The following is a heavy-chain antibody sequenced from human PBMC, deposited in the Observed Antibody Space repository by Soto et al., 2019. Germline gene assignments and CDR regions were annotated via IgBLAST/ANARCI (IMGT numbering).Heavy chain of an antibody. CDR3: AGVAS. Sequence: GGSLRLSCEASRSTFGRVQRNWGRQVPGTEREWIASISSASAWTCYTGSVKGRFIISRDNTQNSLFLQMNSLTPEDSAIYYSAGVASWGPGTQVTVSS. J-gene: IGHJ5*01. V-gene: IGHV3-21*01. CDR2: ISSASAWT. CDR1: RSTFGRVQ.